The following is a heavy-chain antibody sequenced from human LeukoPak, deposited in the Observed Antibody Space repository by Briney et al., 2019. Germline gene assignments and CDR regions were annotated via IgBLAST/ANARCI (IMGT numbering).Heavy chain of an antibody. CDR2: IIPIFGTA. CDR3: ASGRFGDTFDY. D-gene: IGHD3-10*01. Sequence: SVKVSCKASGGTFSSYAISWVRQAPGQGLEWMGGIIPIFGTANYAQKFQGRVTITRDTSASTAYMELSSLRSEDTAVYYCASGRFGDTFDYWGQGTLVTVSS. V-gene: IGHV1-69*05. J-gene: IGHJ4*02. CDR1: GGTFSSYA.